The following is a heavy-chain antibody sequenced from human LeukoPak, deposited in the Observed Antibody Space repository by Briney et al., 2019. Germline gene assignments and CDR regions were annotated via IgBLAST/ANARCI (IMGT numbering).Heavy chain of an antibody. CDR2: IYNSGST. J-gene: IGHJ2*01. CDR1: GDSISGSSYY. V-gene: IGHV4-61*01. CDR3: ARDKGPYWYFDL. Sequence: SETLSLTCTVSGDSISGSSYYWNWIRQPPGKGLEWIGNIYNSGSTDYNPSLKSRVTISLNTSKNQISLKLSSVTAADTAVYYCARDKGPYWYFDLWGRGTLVTVSS.